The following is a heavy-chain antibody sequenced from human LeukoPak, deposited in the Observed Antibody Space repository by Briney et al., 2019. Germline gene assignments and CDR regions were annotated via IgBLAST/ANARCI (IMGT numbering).Heavy chain of an antibody. V-gene: IGHV3-30*18. D-gene: IGHD2-2*01. CDR3: VKDFNDCSSTSCLLYYYYYGMDV. Sequence: GRSLRLSCAASGFTFSSYGMHWVRQAPGKGLEWVAVISYDGSNKYYADSVKGRFTISRDNSKNTLYLQMNSLRAEDTAVYYCVKDFNDCSSTSCLLYYYYYGMDVWGKGTTVTVSS. CDR1: GFTFSSYG. CDR2: ISYDGSNK. J-gene: IGHJ6*04.